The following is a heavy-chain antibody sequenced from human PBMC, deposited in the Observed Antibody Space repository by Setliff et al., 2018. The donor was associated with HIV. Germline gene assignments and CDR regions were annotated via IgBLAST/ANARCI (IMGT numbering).Heavy chain of an antibody. J-gene: IGHJ5*02. Sequence: KSSETLSLTCTVPGGSINRSNYYWGWIRQPPGKGLGWIGTISYTGSTYYDPSLKSRVTISLDTSKNQFFLKLSSVTAPDTAIYYCAREYYDSSGYYYPTTXXXXFDPWGQGTLVTSPQ. CDR1: GGSINRSNYY. D-gene: IGHD3-22*01. V-gene: IGHV4-39*02. CDR2: ISYTGST. CDR3: AREYYDSSGYYYPTTXXXXFDP.